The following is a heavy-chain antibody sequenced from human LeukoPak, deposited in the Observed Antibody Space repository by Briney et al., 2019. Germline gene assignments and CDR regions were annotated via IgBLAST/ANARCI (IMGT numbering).Heavy chain of an antibody. CDR3: ARMGSGYYRALVDY. J-gene: IGHJ4*02. CDR2: ISAYNGNT. V-gene: IGHV1-18*01. D-gene: IGHD3-3*01. CDR1: GYTFTSYG. Sequence: ASVKVSCKAAGYTFTSYGISWVRQAPGQGLEWMGWISAYNGNTNYAQKLQGRVTMTTDTSTSTAYMELRSLRSDDTAVYYCARMGSGYYRALVDYWGQGTLVTVSS.